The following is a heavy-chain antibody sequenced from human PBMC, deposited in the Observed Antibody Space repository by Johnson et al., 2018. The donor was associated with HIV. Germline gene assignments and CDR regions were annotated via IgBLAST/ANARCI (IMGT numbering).Heavy chain of an antibody. V-gene: IGHV3-23*04. CDR3: AKDPTTYYYDSSGYRTGGDAFDI. J-gene: IGHJ3*02. CDR1: GFTFSSYA. Sequence: VLLVESGGGVVQPGGSLRLSCAASGFTFSSYAMSWVRQAPGKGLEWVSGISGSGGSTYYADSVKGRFTISRDNSKNTLYLQMNSLRAEDTAVYCCAKDPTTYYYDSSGYRTGGDAFDIWGQGTMVTVSS. CDR2: ISGSGGST. D-gene: IGHD3-22*01.